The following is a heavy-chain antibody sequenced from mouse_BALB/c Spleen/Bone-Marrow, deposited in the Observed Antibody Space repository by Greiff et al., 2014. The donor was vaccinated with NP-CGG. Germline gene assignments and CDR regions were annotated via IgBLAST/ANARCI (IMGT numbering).Heavy chain of an antibody. CDR3: ATGYYFDY. D-gene: IGHD4-1*01. Sequence: DVMLVESGPSLVKPSQTLSLTCSVTGDSITRGYWNWIRKFPGNKLEYMGYITYSANTYYNPSLKNRLSITRDTSKNQYYLQLNSVTTEDTATYYCATGYYFDYWGQGTTLTVSS. CDR2: ITYSANT. V-gene: IGHV3-8*02. J-gene: IGHJ2*01. CDR1: GDSITRGY.